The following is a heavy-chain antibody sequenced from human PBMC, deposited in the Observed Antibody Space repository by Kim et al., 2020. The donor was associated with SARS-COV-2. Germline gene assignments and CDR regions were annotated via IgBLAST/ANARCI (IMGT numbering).Heavy chain of an antibody. CDR3: ARRPLGYYDSSGYDY. CDR1: GGSISSYY. CDR2: IYYSGST. V-gene: IGHV4-59*08. Sequence: SETLSLTCTVSGGSISSYYWSWIRQPPGKGLELIGYIYYSGSTNYNPSLKSRVTISVDTSKNQFSLKLSSVTAADTAVYYCARRPLGYYDSSGYDYWGQGTLVTVSS. J-gene: IGHJ4*02. D-gene: IGHD3-22*01.